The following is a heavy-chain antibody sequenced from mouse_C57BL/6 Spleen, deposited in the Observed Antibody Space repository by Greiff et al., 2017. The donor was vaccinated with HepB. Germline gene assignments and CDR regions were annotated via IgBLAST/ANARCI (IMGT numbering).Heavy chain of an antibody. Sequence: EVQLQQSGPELVKPGASVKISCKASGYSFTGYYMNWVKQSPEKSLEWIGEINPSTGGTTYNQKFKAKATLTVDKSSSTAYMQLKSLTSEDSAVYYCARYGRNGYAMDYWGQGTSVTVSS. J-gene: IGHJ4*01. CDR1: GYSFTGYY. D-gene: IGHD1-1*01. CDR2: INPSTGGT. CDR3: ARYGRNGYAMDY. V-gene: IGHV1-42*01.